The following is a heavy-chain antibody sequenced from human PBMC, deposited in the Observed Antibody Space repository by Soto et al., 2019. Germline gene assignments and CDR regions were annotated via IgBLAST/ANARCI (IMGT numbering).Heavy chain of an antibody. V-gene: IGHV4-34*01. CDR3: ARDKNTGLFDY. CDR2: INHSGST. D-gene: IGHD2-8*02. Sequence: QVQLQQWGAGLLKPSETLSLTCAVYGGSFSGYYWTWIRQPPGTGLEWIGEINHSGSTNYNPSLKSRVTISVDTSKNQFSRKLTAVTAADPAVYSFARDKNTGLFDYWGQGTLVTVSS. CDR1: GGSFSGYY. J-gene: IGHJ4*02.